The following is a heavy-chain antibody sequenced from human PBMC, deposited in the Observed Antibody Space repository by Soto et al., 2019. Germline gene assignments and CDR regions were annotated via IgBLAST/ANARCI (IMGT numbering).Heavy chain of an antibody. V-gene: IGHV3-23*01. CDR1: GFTFSNYD. D-gene: IGHD3-10*01. J-gene: IGHJ4*02. CDR2: ISGTGDST. CDR3: VKDGRITMVRGVTIPPGY. Sequence: GGSLRLSCVASGFTFSNYDMSWVRQAPGKWLEWVSGISGTGDSTYYADSVKGRFTISRDNSKNTLYLQMNGLRAEDTAVYYCVKDGRITMVRGVTIPPGYWGQGXLVTVYS.